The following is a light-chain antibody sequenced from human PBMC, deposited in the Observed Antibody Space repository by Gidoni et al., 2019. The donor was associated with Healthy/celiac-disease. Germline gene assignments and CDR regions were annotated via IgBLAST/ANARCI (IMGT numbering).Light chain of an antibody. J-gene: IGKJ1*01. CDR1: QSISSY. CDR3: QQSYSTPRT. Sequence: DIQITQSPSSLSASVGDRVPITCRASQSISSYLNWYQQKPGKAPKLLIYAASSLQSGVPSRFSGSGSGTDFTLTISSLQPEDFATYYCQQSYSTPRTFGQGTKVEIK. CDR2: AAS. V-gene: IGKV1-39*01.